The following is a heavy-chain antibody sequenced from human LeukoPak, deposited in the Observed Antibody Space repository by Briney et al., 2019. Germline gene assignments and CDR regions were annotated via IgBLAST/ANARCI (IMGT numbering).Heavy chain of an antibody. V-gene: IGHV3-48*01. Sequence: PGGSLRLSCAASGFTFSSYSMNWVRQAPGKGLEWVSYISSSSSTIYYADSVKGRFTISRDNAKNSLYLQINSLRAEDTAVYYCAKALIVVVPAAPDYWGQGTLVTVSS. CDR2: ISSSSSTI. J-gene: IGHJ4*02. CDR3: AKALIVVVPAAPDY. D-gene: IGHD2-2*01. CDR1: GFTFSSYS.